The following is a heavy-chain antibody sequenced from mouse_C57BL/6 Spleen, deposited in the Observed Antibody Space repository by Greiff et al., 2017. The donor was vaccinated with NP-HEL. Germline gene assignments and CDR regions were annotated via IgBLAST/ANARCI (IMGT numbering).Heavy chain of an antibody. Sequence: EVKLMESGPGLVKPSQSLSLTCSVTGYSITSGYYWNWIRQFPGNKLEWMGYISYDGSNNYNPSLKNRISITRDTSKNQFFLKLNSVTTEDTATYYCARDGGYYGSSPSWYFDVWGTGTTVTVSS. CDR2: ISYDGSN. CDR1: GYSITSGYY. CDR3: ARDGGYYGSSPSWYFDV. J-gene: IGHJ1*03. D-gene: IGHD1-1*01. V-gene: IGHV3-6*01.